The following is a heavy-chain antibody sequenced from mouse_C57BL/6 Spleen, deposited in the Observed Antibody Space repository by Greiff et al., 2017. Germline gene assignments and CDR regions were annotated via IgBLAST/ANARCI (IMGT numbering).Heavy chain of an antibody. V-gene: IGHV1-20*01. CDR3: ARLDTTVVDWYFDV. CDR1: GYSFTGYF. J-gene: IGHJ1*03. Sequence: VHVKQSGPELVKPGDSVKISCKASGYSFTGYFMNWVMQSHGKSLEWIGRINPYNGDTFYNQKFKGKATLTVDKSSSTAHMELRSLTSEDSAVYYCARLDTTVVDWYFDVWGTGTTVTVSS. D-gene: IGHD1-1*01. CDR2: INPYNGDT.